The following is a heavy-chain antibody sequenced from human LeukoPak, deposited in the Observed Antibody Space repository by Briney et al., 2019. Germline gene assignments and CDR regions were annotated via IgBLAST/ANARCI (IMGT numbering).Heavy chain of an antibody. CDR1: GFTFSDYY. J-gene: IGHJ4*02. CDR3: AGIVVAATRNIDY. D-gene: IGHD2-15*01. Sequence: GGSLRLSCAASGFTFSDYYMSWIRQAPGKGLEWVSYISSSGSTIYYADSVKGRFTISRDNARNSLYLQMNSLRAEDTAVYYGAGIVVAATRNIDYWGQGTLVTVSS. CDR2: ISSSGSTI. V-gene: IGHV3-11*01.